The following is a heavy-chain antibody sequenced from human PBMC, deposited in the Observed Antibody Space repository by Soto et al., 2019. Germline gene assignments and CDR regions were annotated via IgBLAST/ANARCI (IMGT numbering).Heavy chain of an antibody. J-gene: IGHJ4*02. CDR1: GCNCGSNW. CDR3: GRHFAAYCSGGSCPPLVDY. V-gene: IGHV5-51*01. CDR2: IYPGDSDT. D-gene: IGHD2-15*01. Sequence: GEPLKISCKGSGCNCGSNWSGWVRQMHGKGLEWMGIIYPGDSDTRYSPSFQGQVTISADKSISTAYLQWSSLKASDTAMYYCGRHFAAYCSGGSCPPLVDYWGQGTLVTVSS.